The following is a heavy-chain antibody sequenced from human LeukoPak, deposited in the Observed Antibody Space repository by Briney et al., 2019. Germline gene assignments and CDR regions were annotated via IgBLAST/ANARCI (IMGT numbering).Heavy chain of an antibody. D-gene: IGHD2-15*01. CDR2: IYSGDDK. CDR1: GFSLSSSGEG. CDR3: AHRLHAYGGYDF. V-gene: IGHV2-5*02. Sequence: SGPTLVKPTQTLTLTCTFSGFSLSSSGEGVGWIRQPPGKALEWLARIYSGDDKRYSPSLQSRLTVAWDTSENQVVLTMTNMDPVDTATYYCAHRLHAYGGYDFWGQGILVTVSS. J-gene: IGHJ4*02.